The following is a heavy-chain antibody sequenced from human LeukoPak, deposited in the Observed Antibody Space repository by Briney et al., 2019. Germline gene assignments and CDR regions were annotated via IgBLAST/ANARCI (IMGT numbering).Heavy chain of an antibody. CDR2: IYTSGST. V-gene: IGHV4-4*07. Sequence: SDTLSLTCTVSGGSISGYYWSWIRQPAGKGLEWIGRIYTSGSTNYNPSLKSRVTMSVDTSKNQFSLKLRSVTDAATAVYYCARDDILTGYRPLDCWGQGTLVTVSS. D-gene: IGHD3-9*01. CDR1: GGSISGYY. J-gene: IGHJ4*02. CDR3: ARDDILTGYRPLDC.